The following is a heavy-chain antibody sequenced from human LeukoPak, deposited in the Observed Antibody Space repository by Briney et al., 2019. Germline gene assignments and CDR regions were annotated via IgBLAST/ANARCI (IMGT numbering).Heavy chain of an antibody. V-gene: IGHV1-69*04. CDR3: ASPEFEKRFTMIGAYFDY. J-gene: IGHJ4*02. CDR2: IIPILGIA. CDR1: GGTFSSYA. Sequence: ASVKVSCKASGGTFSSYAISWVRQAPGQGLEWMGRIIPILGIANYAQKFQGRVTITADKSTSTAYMELSSLRSEDTAVYYCASPEFEKRFTMIGAYFDYGAKGTLVPVSS. D-gene: IGHD3-22*01.